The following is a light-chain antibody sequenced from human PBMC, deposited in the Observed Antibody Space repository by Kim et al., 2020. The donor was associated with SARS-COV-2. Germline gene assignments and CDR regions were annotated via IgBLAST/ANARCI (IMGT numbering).Light chain of an antibody. CDR2: KAS. J-gene: IGKJ2*01. CDR3: QQYNSYAYT. CDR1: QSISRC. V-gene: IGKV1-5*03. Sequence: DIQMTQSPSTLSASVGDRVTITCRASQSISRCLAWYQQKPGKAPKLLIYKASSLESGVPSRFSGSGSGTEFTLTISTLQPDDFATYSCQQYNSYAYTFGQGTKLEI.